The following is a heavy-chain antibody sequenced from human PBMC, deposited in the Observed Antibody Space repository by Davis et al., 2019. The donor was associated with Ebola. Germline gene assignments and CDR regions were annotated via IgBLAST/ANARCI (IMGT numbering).Heavy chain of an antibody. CDR3: AKDSSSWAYYDSAGYPFDH. Sequence: ASVKVSCKASGYTFPSYGISWVRQAPGQGLEWMGWITVYNGNTVYAQKFQGRVTMTTDTSTNTGYMELRSLKSDDTAMYYCAKDSSSWAYYDSAGYPFDHWGQGTLVTVSS. D-gene: IGHD6-13*01. CDR1: GYTFPSYG. V-gene: IGHV1-18*01. CDR2: ITVYNGNT. J-gene: IGHJ4*02.